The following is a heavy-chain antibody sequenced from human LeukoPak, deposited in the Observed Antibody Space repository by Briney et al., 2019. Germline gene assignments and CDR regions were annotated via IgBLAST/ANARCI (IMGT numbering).Heavy chain of an antibody. J-gene: IGHJ6*03. CDR2: IIPIFGTT. CDR1: GGTFNSYA. CDR3: AREGRKSRGVDIVRKKETGYYYMDV. D-gene: IGHD2-15*01. Sequence: GASVKVSCKASGGTFNSYAISWVRQAPGQGLEWMGGIIPIFGTTNYARKFRGRVTLTADKSTRTAYMELSSLRSEDTAVYYCAREGRKSRGVDIVRKKETGYYYMDVWGKGTTVTVSS. V-gene: IGHV1-69*06.